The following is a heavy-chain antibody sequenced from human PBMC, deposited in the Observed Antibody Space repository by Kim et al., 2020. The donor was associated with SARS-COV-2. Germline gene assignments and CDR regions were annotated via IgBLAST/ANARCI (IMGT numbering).Heavy chain of an antibody. D-gene: IGHD6-19*01. Sequence: ASVKVSCKASGYTFTSYAMNWVRQAPGQGLEWMGWINTNTGNPTYAQGFTGRFVFSLDTSVSTAYLQISSLKAEDTAVYYCARDMGQWLVPRGVFDYWGQGTLVTVSS. CDR3: ARDMGQWLVPRGVFDY. CDR2: INTNTGNP. CDR1: GYTFTSYA. J-gene: IGHJ4*02. V-gene: IGHV7-4-1*02.